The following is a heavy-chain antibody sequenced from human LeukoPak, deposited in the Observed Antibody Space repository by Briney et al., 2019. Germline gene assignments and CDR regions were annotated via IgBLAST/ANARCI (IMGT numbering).Heavy chain of an antibody. V-gene: IGHV4-31*03. CDR3: ARIDGYSTFDY. CDR1: GGSINSPDYY. J-gene: IGHJ4*02. CDR2: IYFSGST. D-gene: IGHD5-24*01. Sequence: SETLSLTCTVSGGSINSPDYYWSWVRHHPWTVLEWIGYIYFSGSTYYNPSLKSRVTISVDTSKSQFSLKVNSVTAADTAVYYCARIDGYSTFDYWGQGTLVTVSS.